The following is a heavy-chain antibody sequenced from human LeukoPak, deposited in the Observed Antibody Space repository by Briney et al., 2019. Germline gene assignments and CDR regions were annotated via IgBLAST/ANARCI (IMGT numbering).Heavy chain of an antibody. Sequence: GGSLRLSCAASGFTFSSYSMNWVRQAPGKGLEWVSYISSGSSPKYYADSVKGRFTISRDNAKDSLYLQMNSLRADDTAVYYCARGDSSSGFDYWGQGTLVTVSS. CDR1: GFTFSSYS. CDR3: ARGDSSSGFDY. V-gene: IGHV3-48*04. J-gene: IGHJ4*02. CDR2: ISSGSSPK. D-gene: IGHD6-13*01.